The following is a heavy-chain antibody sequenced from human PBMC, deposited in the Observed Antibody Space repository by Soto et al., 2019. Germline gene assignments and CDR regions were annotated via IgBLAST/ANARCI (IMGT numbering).Heavy chain of an antibody. CDR2: IDPSDSYT. J-gene: IGHJ6*02. Sequence: GESLELSCKGSGYSFTSYWISWVRQMAGKGLAWMGRIDPSDSYTSYSPSFQGHVTISADKSISTAYLQWSSLKASDTAMYYCARLGAYYYGMDGWGQGTTVTVAS. D-gene: IGHD1-26*01. CDR1: GYSFTSYW. V-gene: IGHV5-10-1*01. CDR3: ARLGAYYYGMDG.